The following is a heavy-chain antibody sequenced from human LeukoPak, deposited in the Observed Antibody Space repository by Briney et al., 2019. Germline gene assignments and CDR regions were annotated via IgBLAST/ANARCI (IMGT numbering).Heavy chain of an antibody. CDR3: ARAPYYDFWCAKYYYYMDV. V-gene: IGHV1-2*02. Sequence: GASVKVSCKASGYTFTGYYMHWVRQDPGQGLEWMGWINPNSGGTNYAQKFQGRVTMTRDTSISTAYMELSRLRSDDTAVYYCARAPYYDFWCAKYYYYMDVWGKGTTVTVSS. CDR2: INPNSGGT. D-gene: IGHD3-3*01. J-gene: IGHJ6*03. CDR1: GYTFTGYY.